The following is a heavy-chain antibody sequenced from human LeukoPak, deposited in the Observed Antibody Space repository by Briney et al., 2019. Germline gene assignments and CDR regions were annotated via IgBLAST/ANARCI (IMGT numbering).Heavy chain of an antibody. CDR3: ARGEALPSPDLDY. J-gene: IGHJ4*02. CDR1: GYTFTGYY. V-gene: IGHV1-2*02. Sequence: ASVKVSCKASGYTFTGYYMHWVRLAPGQGLEWMGWVNPNSDGTNYAQKFQGRVTMTRDTSISTAYMELSRLRSDDTAVYYCARGEALPSPDLDYWGQGTLVTVSS. CDR2: VNPNSDGT. D-gene: IGHD3-3*02.